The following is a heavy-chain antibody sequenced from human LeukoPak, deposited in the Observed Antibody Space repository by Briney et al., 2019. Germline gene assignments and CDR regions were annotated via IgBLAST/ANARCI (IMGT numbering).Heavy chain of an antibody. CDR1: RFTFSSYA. Sequence: HTGGSLRLSCAASRFTFSSYAMHWVRQAPGKGLHWVAAISYDGTNKYYADSVKRRFTISRGNSKKTLYLQMNSLRADDTAVFYCARGHPRPRVIAVASNFDSWGQGTLVTVSS. D-gene: IGHD6-19*01. CDR2: ISYDGTNK. J-gene: IGHJ4*02. CDR3: ARGHPRPRVIAVASNFDS. V-gene: IGHV3-30-3*01.